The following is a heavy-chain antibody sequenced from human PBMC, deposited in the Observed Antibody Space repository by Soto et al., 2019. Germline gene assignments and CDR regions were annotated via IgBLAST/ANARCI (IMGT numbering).Heavy chain of an antibody. CDR1: GYTFTNCY. D-gene: IGHD4-17*01. J-gene: IGHJ6*02. CDR2: INPNDGST. CDR3: ARDLPTVLTLSPTYYGMDV. Sequence: QVQLMQSGAEVRKPGASVRLSCKASGYTFTNCYLHWVRQAPGQGLEWKGIINPNDGSTTYPQKFQGRVTMTRDTSTSTVYMELGSLRSEDTAVYFCARDLPTVLTLSPTYYGMDVWGQGTTVTVSS. V-gene: IGHV1-46*03.